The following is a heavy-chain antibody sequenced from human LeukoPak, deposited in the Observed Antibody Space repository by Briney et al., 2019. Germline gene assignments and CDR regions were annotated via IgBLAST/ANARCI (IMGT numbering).Heavy chain of an antibody. Sequence: GESLKISCKGSGYSFTSYWIGWVRQTPGKGLEWMGIIYPGDSDTRYSPSFQGQVTISADKSISTAYLQWSSLKASDTAMYYCARARGRYYYYYGMDVWGQGTTVTVSS. CDR3: ARARGRYYYYYGMDV. CDR2: IYPGDSDT. V-gene: IGHV5-51*01. J-gene: IGHJ6*02. CDR1: GYSFTSYW.